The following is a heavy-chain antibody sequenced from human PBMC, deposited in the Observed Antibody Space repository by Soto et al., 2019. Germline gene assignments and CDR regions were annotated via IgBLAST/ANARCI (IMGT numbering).Heavy chain of an antibody. CDR1: GFTFSSSE. Sequence: EVQLVESGGGLVQPGGSLRLSCAVSGFTFSSSEMYWVRQAPGKGLEWISYIHPSGQPIFYADSVTGRFTISRDNANNSLFLQMNSLRAEDTAVYYCARRASRWGQGTMVTVSS. CDR2: IHPSGQPI. J-gene: IGHJ3*01. D-gene: IGHD1-26*01. V-gene: IGHV3-48*03. CDR3: ARRASR.